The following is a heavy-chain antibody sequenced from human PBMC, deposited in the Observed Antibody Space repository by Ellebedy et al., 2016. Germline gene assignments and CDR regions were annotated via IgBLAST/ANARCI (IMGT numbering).Heavy chain of an antibody. CDR2: ISGSGDTT. V-gene: IGHV3-23*01. J-gene: IGHJ3*02. CDR1: GFTFSSYA. Sequence: GESLKISXAASGFTFSSYAMSWVRQAPGKGLEWVSAISGSGDTTYSADSVKGRFTISRDNSKNTLYLQMNSLRAEDTAVYYCAKGRGSYGDDAFDIWGQGTMVTVSS. CDR3: AKGRGSYGDDAFDI. D-gene: IGHD1-26*01.